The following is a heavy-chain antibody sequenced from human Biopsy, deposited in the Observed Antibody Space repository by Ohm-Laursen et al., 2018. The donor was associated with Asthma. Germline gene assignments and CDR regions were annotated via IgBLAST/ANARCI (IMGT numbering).Heavy chain of an antibody. J-gene: IGHJ4*02. CDR2: ISGDAQRT. D-gene: IGHD3-22*01. CDR1: GFTFSSYA. Sequence: SLRLSCAASGFTFSSYALSRVRQAPGKGLEWVSGISGDAQRTYYEDSVKGRFTISRDNSKNTIYLQLNSLRAEDTAVYFCARAYGQFDSRGAAYWGQGTLVSVSS. CDR3: ARAYGQFDSRGAAY. V-gene: IGHV3-23*01.